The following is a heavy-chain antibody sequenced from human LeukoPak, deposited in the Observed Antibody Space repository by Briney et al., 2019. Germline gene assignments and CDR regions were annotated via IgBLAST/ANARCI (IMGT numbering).Heavy chain of an antibody. V-gene: IGHV1-18*01. Sequence: ASVKVSCKASGYTFSNFGISWVRQAPGLGLEWMGWISGNNGKPDYAQNLQGRVTITTDTSTSTAYMELRSLRSDDTAVYYCVRDIGVSNFDHWGRGTLITVSS. CDR3: VRDIGVSNFDH. D-gene: IGHD5/OR15-5a*01. CDR1: GYTFSNFG. CDR2: ISGNNGKP. J-gene: IGHJ4*02.